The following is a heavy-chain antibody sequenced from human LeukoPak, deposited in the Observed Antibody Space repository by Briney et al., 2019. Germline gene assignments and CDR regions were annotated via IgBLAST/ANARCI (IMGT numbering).Heavy chain of an antibody. J-gene: IGHJ4*02. Sequence: GGSLRLSCAASGFSFSIYEMNWVRQAPGKGLEWVAFIRYDGSYKYYADSVKGRFTISRDNSKNTLYLQMNGLRAEDTAVYYCAKDPRDHSYGWSWRYFDYWGQGTLVTVSS. CDR1: GFSFSIYE. D-gene: IGHD5-18*01. CDR2: IRYDGSYK. CDR3: AKDPRDHSYGWSWRYFDY. V-gene: IGHV3-30*02.